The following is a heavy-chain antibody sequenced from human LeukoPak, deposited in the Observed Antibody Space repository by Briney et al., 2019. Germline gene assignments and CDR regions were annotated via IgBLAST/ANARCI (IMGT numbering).Heavy chain of an antibody. Sequence: GGSLRLSCAASGFTFDDYAMHWVRQVSGKGLEWVSGITWNSGSIGYADSVKGRFTISRDNAKNSLYLQMNSLRAEDTALYYCAKGPGMATVKRYLDYWGQGTLVTVSS. D-gene: IGHD5-24*01. CDR2: ITWNSGSI. CDR1: GFTFDDYA. V-gene: IGHV3-9*01. J-gene: IGHJ4*02. CDR3: AKGPGMATVKRYLDY.